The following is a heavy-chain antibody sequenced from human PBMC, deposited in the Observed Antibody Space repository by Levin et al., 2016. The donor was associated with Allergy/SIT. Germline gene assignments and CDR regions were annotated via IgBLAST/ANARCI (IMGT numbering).Heavy chain of an antibody. CDR1: GYSFTNNY. J-gene: IGHJ4*02. CDR3: ARAEEAYSSGWSFDY. Sequence: ASVKVSCKTSGYSFTNNYIHWLRQAPGQGPEWMGIIHPSGGGTRYAQKFQGRVTMTRDTSTSAVYMELSGLRSEDSAVYYCARAEEAYSSGWSFDYWGQGTQVTVSS. CDR2: IHPSGGGT. D-gene: IGHD6-19*01. V-gene: IGHV1-46*01.